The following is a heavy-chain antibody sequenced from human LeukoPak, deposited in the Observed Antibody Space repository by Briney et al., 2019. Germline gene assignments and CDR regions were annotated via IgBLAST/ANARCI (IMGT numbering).Heavy chain of an antibody. V-gene: IGHV3-7*01. J-gene: IGHJ4*02. CDR2: IKQDGSEK. Sequence: GGSPRLSCAASGFTFSSYWMSWVRQAPGKGLEWVANIKQDGSEKYYVDSVKGRFTISRDNAKNSLYLQMNGLRAEDTAVYYCARESLSYGDYVEYYFDYWGQGTLVTVSS. D-gene: IGHD4-17*01. CDR1: GFTFSSYW. CDR3: ARESLSYGDYVEYYFDY.